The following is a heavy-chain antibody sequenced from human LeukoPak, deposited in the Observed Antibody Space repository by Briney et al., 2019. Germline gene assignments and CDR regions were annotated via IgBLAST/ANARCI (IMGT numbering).Heavy chain of an antibody. Sequence: VASVKVSCKASGYTFTSYGISWVRQAPGQGLEWMGWINPNSGGTNYAQKFQGRVTMTRDTSISTAYMELSRLRSDDTAVYYCARAIPYYDSSGYYYGDAFDIWGQGTMVTVSS. V-gene: IGHV1-2*02. D-gene: IGHD3-22*01. J-gene: IGHJ3*02. CDR2: INPNSGGT. CDR3: ARAIPYYDSSGYYYGDAFDI. CDR1: GYTFTSYG.